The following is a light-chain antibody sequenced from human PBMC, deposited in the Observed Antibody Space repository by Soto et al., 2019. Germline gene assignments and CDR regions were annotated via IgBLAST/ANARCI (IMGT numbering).Light chain of an antibody. CDR2: EVN. CDR3: SSYAGTPFV. CDR1: SSDVGRYNY. J-gene: IGLJ1*01. V-gene: IGLV2-8*01. Sequence: TQRRSTLGTSGESVTISSTGTSSDVGRYNYVSWYQQHPGKAPKLMISEVNKRASGVPDRFSGSKSGNTASLTVSGLQAEDEADYYCSSYAGTPFVFGPGTKVTFL.